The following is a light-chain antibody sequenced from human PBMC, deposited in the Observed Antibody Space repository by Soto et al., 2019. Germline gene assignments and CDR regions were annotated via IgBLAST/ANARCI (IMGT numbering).Light chain of an antibody. Sequence: DIRLTQSPSTLSAAVGDRVTITCRASQSIAIWLAWYHQKPGEAPKALIYDASRLESGVPSRFSGSGSGTEFTLTISSLQPDDFATYCCQKYGSYPWAFGQGTRVEV. CDR2: DAS. CDR1: QSIAIW. J-gene: IGKJ1*01. V-gene: IGKV1-5*01. CDR3: QKYGSYPWA.